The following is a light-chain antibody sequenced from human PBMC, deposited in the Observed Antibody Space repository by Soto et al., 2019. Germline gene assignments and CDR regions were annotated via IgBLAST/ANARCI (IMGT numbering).Light chain of an antibody. CDR3: SSYTSSSTVL. V-gene: IGLV2-14*01. CDR2: EVS. CDR1: SSDVGGYNY. Sequence: QSALTQPASVSGSPGQSITISCTGTSSDVGGYNYVSWYQQHPGKAPKLMIYEVSNRPSGVSNRFSGSKSGNTASLTISGLQAEDEADYYCSSYTSSSTVLFGGGPKLTVL. J-gene: IGLJ2*01.